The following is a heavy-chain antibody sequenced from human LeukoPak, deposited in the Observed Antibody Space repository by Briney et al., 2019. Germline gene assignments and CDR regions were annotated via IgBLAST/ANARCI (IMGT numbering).Heavy chain of an antibody. CDR2: INHGGST. Sequence: SETLSLTCAVYGGSFSGYYWSWIRQPPGKGLEWIGEINHGGSTNYNPSLKSRVTISVDTSKNQFSLKLSSVTAADTAVYYCARAGVVPAARLYGSGSYFPYWGQGTLVTVSS. V-gene: IGHV4-34*01. D-gene: IGHD3-10*01. CDR3: ARAGVVPAARLYGSGSYFPY. CDR1: GGSFSGYY. J-gene: IGHJ4*02.